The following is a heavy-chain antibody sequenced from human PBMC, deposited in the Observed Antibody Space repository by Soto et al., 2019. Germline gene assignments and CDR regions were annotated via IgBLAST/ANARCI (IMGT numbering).Heavy chain of an antibody. D-gene: IGHD2-2*02. J-gene: IGHJ6*02. CDR3: ARKDCSSTSCNTYYYYYYGMDV. V-gene: IGHV3-11*01. Sequence: LRLSCAASGFTFSDYYMSWIRQAPGKGLEWVSYISSSGSTIYYADSVKGRFTISRDNAKNSLYLQMNSLRAEDTAVYYCARKDCSSTSCNTYYYYYYGMDVWGQGTTVTVSS. CDR1: GFTFSDYY. CDR2: ISSSGSTI.